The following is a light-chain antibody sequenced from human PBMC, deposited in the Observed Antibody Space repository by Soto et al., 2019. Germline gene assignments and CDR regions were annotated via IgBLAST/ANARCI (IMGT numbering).Light chain of an antibody. CDR3: QQFDNLPPDT. Sequence: DSQMTQSPSSLSASVGDRVTITCRASQDITNYLNWYRQIPGKAPELLIYGASNLETGVPSRLSGSGSGTHFTFTIISLQPEDSATYYCQQFDNLPPDTFGQGTKLEI. CDR2: GAS. V-gene: IGKV1-33*01. CDR1: QDITNY. J-gene: IGKJ2*01.